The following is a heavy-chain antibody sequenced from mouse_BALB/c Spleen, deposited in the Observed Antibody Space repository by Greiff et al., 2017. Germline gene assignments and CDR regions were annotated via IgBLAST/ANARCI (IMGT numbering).Heavy chain of an antibody. J-gene: IGHJ4*01. CDR1: GYTFTSSW. V-gene: IGHV1S130*01. CDR3: ARSIGDYDDAMDY. CDR2: IHPNSGNT. D-gene: IGHD2-4*01. Sequence: QVQLQQPRSVLVRPGASVKLSCTASGYTFTSSWMHWAKQRPGQGLEWIGEIHPNSGNTNYNEKFKGKATLTVDTSSSTAYVDLSSLTSEDSAVYYCARSIGDYDDAMDYWGQGTSVTVSA.